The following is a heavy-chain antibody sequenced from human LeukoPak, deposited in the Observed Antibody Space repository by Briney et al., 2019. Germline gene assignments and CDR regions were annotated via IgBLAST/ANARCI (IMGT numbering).Heavy chain of an antibody. Sequence: SSETLSLTCGVYGGSFSGYYWSWIRQPPGKGLEWIGEINHSGSTNYNPSLKSRVTISVDTSKNQFSLKLNSVTAADTAVYYCARAGVPVAGTGWFDPWGQGTLVTVSS. CDR2: INHSGST. D-gene: IGHD6-19*01. J-gene: IGHJ5*02. CDR1: GGSFSGYY. V-gene: IGHV4-34*01. CDR3: ARAGVPVAGTGWFDP.